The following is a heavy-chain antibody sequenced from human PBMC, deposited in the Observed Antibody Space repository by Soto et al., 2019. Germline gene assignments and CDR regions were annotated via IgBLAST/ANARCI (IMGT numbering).Heavy chain of an antibody. Sequence: SETLSLTCVVXXGSXSDYFXSWIXXXXXMALEWIGEINHLGSINYNPSLKSRVTMSVDTSKNQFSLTLNSVTAADTATYYCARGGISHWAYFYYMDVWDRGTTVTVXS. CDR3: ARGGISHWAYFYYMDV. CDR2: INHLGSI. CDR1: XGSXSDYF. D-gene: IGHD2-21*01. V-gene: IGHV4-34*01. J-gene: IGHJ6*03.